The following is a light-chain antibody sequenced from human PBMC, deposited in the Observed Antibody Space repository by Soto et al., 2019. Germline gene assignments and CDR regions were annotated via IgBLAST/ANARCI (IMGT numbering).Light chain of an antibody. V-gene: IGKV3-20*01. Sequence: EIVLTQSPGTLSLSPGERATLSCRASQSVSSNYLAWYRQKPGQAPRLLIYGASSRATGIPDRFSGSGSETDFTLTISRLEPEDFAVYYCQQYGSSPPATF. CDR3: QQYGSSPPAT. CDR2: GAS. J-gene: IGKJ1*01. CDR1: QSVSSNY.